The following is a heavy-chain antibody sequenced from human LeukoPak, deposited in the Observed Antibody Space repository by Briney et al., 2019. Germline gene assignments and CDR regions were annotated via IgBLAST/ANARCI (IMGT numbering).Heavy chain of an antibody. CDR2: INSDGSST. CDR1: GFTFSSYW. V-gene: IGHV3-74*01. CDR3: AQKRTPGGWFDP. D-gene: IGHD3-16*01. Sequence: PGGSLRLSCAASGFTFSSYWMHWVRQAPGKGLVWVSRINSDGSSTSYADSVKGRFTISRDNAKNTLYLLMNSLRAEDTAVYYCAQKRTPGGWFDPWGQGTLVTVSS. J-gene: IGHJ5*02.